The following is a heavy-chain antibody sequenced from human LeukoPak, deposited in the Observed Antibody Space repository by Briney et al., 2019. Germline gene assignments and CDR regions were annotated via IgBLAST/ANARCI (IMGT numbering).Heavy chain of an antibody. CDR1: GFTFSSYA. V-gene: IGHV3-7*03. J-gene: IGHJ4*02. D-gene: IGHD3-22*01. Sequence: PGGSLRLSCAASGFTFSSYAMHWVRQAPGKGLEWVANIKHDGSKKNYVDSVKGRFTISRDNAKNSLYLQMNSLRVEDTAMYYCARGGYCPEYWGQGTLVTVSS. CDR3: ARGGYCPEY. CDR2: IKHDGSKK.